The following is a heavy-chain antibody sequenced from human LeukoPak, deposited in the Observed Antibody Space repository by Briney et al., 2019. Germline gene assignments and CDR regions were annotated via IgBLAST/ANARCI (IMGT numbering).Heavy chain of an antibody. CDR1: GFTFSSYE. J-gene: IGHJ6*04. D-gene: IGHD3-10*01. CDR3: MGAGRITMVRGVMNGMDV. Sequence: PGGSLRLSCAASGFTFSSYEMNWVRQAPGKGLEWVSYISSSDSTIYYADSVKGRFTISRDNAKNSLYLQMNSLRAEDTAVYYCMGAGRITMVRGVMNGMDVWGKGTTVTVSS. CDR2: ISSSDSTI. V-gene: IGHV3-48*03.